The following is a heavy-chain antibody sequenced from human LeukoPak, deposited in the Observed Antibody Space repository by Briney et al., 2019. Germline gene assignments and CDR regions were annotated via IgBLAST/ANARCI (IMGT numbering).Heavy chain of an antibody. CDR2: IVPILGTT. D-gene: IGHD1-26*01. CDR1: GGTFSSYG. J-gene: IGHJ6*03. Sequence: SVKVSCKASGGTFSSYGISWVRQAPGQGLEWMGGIVPILGTTNHAQKFQGRVTITADESTSTAYMELSSLRSEDTAVYYCARAFYSGSYYDYYYYMDVWGKGTTVTISS. V-gene: IGHV1-69*13. CDR3: ARAFYSGSYYDYYYYMDV.